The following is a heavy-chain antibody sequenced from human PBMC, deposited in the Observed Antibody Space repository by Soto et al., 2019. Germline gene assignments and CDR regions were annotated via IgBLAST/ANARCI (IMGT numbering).Heavy chain of an antibody. CDR2: INHSRIT. Sequence: SETLSLTCTVSGGSFSGYYWSWIRQPPGKGLEWIGEINHSRITNYNPSLKSRVTISVDTSKNQFSLKLSSVTAADTAVYYCASGTGGAGYYYYGMDVWGQGTTVTVSS. J-gene: IGHJ6*02. CDR1: GGSFSGYY. D-gene: IGHD7-27*01. V-gene: IGHV4-34*01. CDR3: ASGTGGAGYYYYGMDV.